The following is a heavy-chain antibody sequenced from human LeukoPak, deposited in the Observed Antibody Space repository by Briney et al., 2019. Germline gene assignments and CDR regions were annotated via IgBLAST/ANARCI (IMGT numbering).Heavy chain of an antibody. D-gene: IGHD6-19*01. CDR3: AKIEVAATLDY. CDR1: GFTFSTYG. CDR2: IRNDGSNK. V-gene: IGHV3-30*02. Sequence: PGGSLRLSCAASGFTFSTYGLHWVRQAPGKGLEWVAFIRNDGSNKYYADSVKGRFTISRDNSRNTLSLQMNSLRVEDTAVYYCAKIEVAATLDYWGHGTLVTVSS. J-gene: IGHJ4*01.